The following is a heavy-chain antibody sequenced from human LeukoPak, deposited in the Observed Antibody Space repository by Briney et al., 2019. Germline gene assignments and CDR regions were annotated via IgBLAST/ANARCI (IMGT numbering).Heavy chain of an antibody. D-gene: IGHD6-19*01. V-gene: IGHV1-8*01. J-gene: IGHJ4*02. CDR3: TRGSSGRRDN. CDR1: GYTFTPCD. Sequence: GASVKVSCKASGYTFTPCDINWVRQATGQGLEWMGWMNPNSGNTGYGQSFQGRITMNRDISIGTAYMELSNLTSEDTAIYYCTRGSSGRRDNWGQGTLVTVSA. CDR2: MNPNSGNT.